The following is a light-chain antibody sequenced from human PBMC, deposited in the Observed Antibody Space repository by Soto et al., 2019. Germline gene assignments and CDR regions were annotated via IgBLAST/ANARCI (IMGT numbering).Light chain of an antibody. CDR1: SSNIGNNY. Sequence: VLTQPPSVSAAPGQKVTISCSGRSSNIGNNYVSWYQQLPGTAPKLLIYDNNKRPSGIPDRFSGSKSGTSATLGITGLQTGDEADYYCGTWDSSLSAGVFGGGTKVTVL. V-gene: IGLV1-51*01. CDR3: GTWDSSLSAGV. J-gene: IGLJ2*01. CDR2: DNN.